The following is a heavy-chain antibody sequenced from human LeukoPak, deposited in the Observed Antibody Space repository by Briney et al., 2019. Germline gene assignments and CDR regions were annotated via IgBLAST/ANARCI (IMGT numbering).Heavy chain of an antibody. CDR1: GGSISSGSYN. Sequence: SQTLSLTCTVSGGSISSGSYNWSWIRQPPGKGLEWIGSIYHSEDTYYNPSLKSRVTISVDTSKNQFSLKLSSVTAADTAVYYCARQKGNFDYWGQGTLVTVSS. V-gene: IGHV4-39*01. D-gene: IGHD3-10*01. CDR3: ARQKGNFDY. J-gene: IGHJ4*02. CDR2: IYHSEDT.